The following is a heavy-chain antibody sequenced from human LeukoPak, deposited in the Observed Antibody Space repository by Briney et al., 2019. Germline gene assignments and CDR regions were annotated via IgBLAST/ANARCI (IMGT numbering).Heavy chain of an antibody. CDR2: INPNSGGT. Sequence: ASVKVSCKASGYTFTGYYMLWVRQAPGQGLEWMGWINPNSGGTNYAQKFQGRVTMTRDTSISTAYMELSRLRSDDTAVYYCAREAYGSGSYWGQGTLVTVSS. CDR3: AREAYGSGSY. V-gene: IGHV1-2*02. J-gene: IGHJ4*02. CDR1: GYTFTGYY. D-gene: IGHD3-10*01.